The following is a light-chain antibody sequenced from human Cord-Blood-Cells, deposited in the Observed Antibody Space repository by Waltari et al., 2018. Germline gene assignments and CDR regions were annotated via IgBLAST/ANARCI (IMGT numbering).Light chain of an antibody. CDR1: QSISSY. CDR2: AAS. CDR3: QQSYSTPQT. V-gene: IGKV1-39*01. Sequence: DIQMTQSPSSLSASVGDIVTITCRASQSISSYLNLYQQKPGKAPKLLIYAASSLQSGVPSRFSGSGSGTDFTLTISSLQPEDFATYYCQQSYSTPQTFGQGTKVEIK. J-gene: IGKJ1*01.